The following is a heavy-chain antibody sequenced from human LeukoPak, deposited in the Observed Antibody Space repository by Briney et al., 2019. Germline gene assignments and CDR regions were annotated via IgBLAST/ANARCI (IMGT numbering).Heavy chain of an antibody. CDR3: AKGTIAAAARSAFDI. CDR1: GFTFSSYG. V-gene: IGHV3-30*02. CDR2: IRYDGSNK. D-gene: IGHD6-13*01. J-gene: IGHJ3*02. Sequence: PGGSLRLSCAASGFTFSSYGMHWVRQAPGKGLEWVAFIRYDGSNKYYADSVKGRFTISRDNSKNTLYLQMNSLRAEDTAVYYCAKGTIAAAARSAFDIWGQGTMVTVSS.